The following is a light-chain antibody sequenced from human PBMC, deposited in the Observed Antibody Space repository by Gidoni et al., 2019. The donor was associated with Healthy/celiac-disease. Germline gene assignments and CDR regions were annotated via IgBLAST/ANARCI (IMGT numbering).Light chain of an antibody. CDR2: DAS. CDR3: QQRSNWPPST. J-gene: IGKJ5*01. Sequence: EIVLTQSPATLSLSPGERATLSCRASQSVSSHLAWYQQKPGHAPRLLIYDASNRATGIPARFSGSGSGTDFTLTISSLGPEDFEVYYCQQRSNWPPSTFGQGTRLEIK. CDR1: QSVSSH. V-gene: IGKV3-11*01.